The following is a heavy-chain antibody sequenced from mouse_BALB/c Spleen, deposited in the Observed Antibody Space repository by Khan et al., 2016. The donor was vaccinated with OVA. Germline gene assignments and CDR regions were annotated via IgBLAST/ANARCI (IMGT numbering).Heavy chain of an antibody. J-gene: IGHJ3*01. D-gene: IGHD2-3*01. CDR3: IRPGGYYACFAS. Sequence: EVELVESGGGLVQPGGSMKLSCVASGFTFSNFWMNWVRQSQEKGLEWVAEIRLKSNNYATHYAESVKGRLTISRDDSKSSGYLQLNNLRAEDTGIYYCIRPGGYYACFASCRHGTLFTVSA. CDR1: GFTFSNFW. V-gene: IGHV6-6*02. CDR2: IRLKSNNYAT.